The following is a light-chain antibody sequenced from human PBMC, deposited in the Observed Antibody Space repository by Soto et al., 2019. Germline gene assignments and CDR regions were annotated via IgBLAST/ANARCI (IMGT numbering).Light chain of an antibody. J-gene: IGLJ1*01. V-gene: IGLV2-23*02. CDR3: CSYVGSSTFGENV. CDR2: EVS. Sequence: LTQPASVSGSPGQSITISCTGTSSDVGSYNLVSWYQQHPGKAPKLKIYEVSKRPSGVSNRFSGSKSGNTASLTISGLQAEDEADYYCCSYVGSSTFGENVFGTGTKVTVL. CDR1: SSDVGSYNL.